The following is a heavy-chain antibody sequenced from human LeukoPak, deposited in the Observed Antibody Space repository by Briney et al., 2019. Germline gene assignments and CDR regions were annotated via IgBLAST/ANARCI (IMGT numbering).Heavy chain of an antibody. V-gene: IGHV3-21*01. J-gene: IGHJ4*02. CDR2: XXXSSSYI. CDR1: GFTFSSYS. D-gene: IGHD6-19*01. Sequence: NPGGSLRLSCAASGFTFSSYSMNWVRQAPGKGLXXXSXXXXSSSYIYYADSVKGRFTISRDNAKNSLYLQMNSLRAEDTAVYYCARDRTTGIAVAGTASDYWGQGTLVTVSS. CDR3: ARDRTTGIAVAGTASDY.